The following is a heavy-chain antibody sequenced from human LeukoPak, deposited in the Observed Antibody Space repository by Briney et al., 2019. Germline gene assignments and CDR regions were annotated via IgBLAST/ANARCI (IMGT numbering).Heavy chain of an antibody. CDR2: ISWNSGSI. V-gene: IGHV3-9*01. D-gene: IGHD3-3*01. CDR3: AKGIGLRFLECPG. Sequence: GGSLRLSCAASGFTFDDYAMHWVRQAPGKGLEWVSGISWNSGSIGYADSVKGRFTISRDNAKNSLYLQMNSLRAEDAALYYCAKGIGLRFLECPGWGQGTLVTVSS. CDR1: GFTFDDYA. J-gene: IGHJ4*02.